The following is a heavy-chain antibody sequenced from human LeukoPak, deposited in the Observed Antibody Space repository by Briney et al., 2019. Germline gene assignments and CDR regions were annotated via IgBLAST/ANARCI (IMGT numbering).Heavy chain of an antibody. V-gene: IGHV3-21*01. D-gene: IGHD2-2*01. CDR1: GFTFSSYS. J-gene: IGHJ4*02. CDR3: ARDPPLGYCSSTSCPHLDY. Sequence: GGSLRLSCAASGFTFSSYSMNWVRQAPGKGLEWVSSMSSSSSFIYYADSVTGRFTISRDNAKNSLYLQMNSLRAENTAVYDGARDPPLGYCSSTSCPHLDYWGQGTLVTVSS. CDR2: MSSSSSFI.